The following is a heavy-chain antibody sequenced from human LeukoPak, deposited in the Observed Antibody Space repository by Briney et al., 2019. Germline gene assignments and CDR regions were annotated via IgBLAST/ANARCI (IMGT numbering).Heavy chain of an antibody. V-gene: IGHV1-24*01. CDR1: GYTLTELS. J-gene: IGHJ4*02. CDR3: ATAPEGHRELLRVDYFDY. CDR2: FDPEDGET. D-gene: IGHD1-26*01. Sequence: VASVKVSCTVSGYTLTELSMHWVRQAPGKGLEWMGGFDPEDGETIYAQKFQGRVTMTEDTSTDTAYMELSSLRSEDTAVYYCATAPEGHRELLRVDYFDYWGQGTLVTVSS.